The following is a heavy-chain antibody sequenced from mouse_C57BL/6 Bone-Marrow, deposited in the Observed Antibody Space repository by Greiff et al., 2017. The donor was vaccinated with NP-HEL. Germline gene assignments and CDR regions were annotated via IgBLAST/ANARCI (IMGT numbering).Heavy chain of an antibody. CDR1: GYTFTSYW. CDR3: ARGGTVYFDY. CDR2: IDPFDSYT. V-gene: IGHV1-59*01. J-gene: IGHJ2*01. Sequence: VQLQQPGAELVRPGTSVKLSCKASGYTFTSYWMHWVKQRPGQGLEWIGVIDPFDSYTNYNQKFKGKATLTVDTSSSTAYMQLSSLTSEDAAVYYCARGGTVYFDYWGQGTTLTVSS. D-gene: IGHD1-1*02.